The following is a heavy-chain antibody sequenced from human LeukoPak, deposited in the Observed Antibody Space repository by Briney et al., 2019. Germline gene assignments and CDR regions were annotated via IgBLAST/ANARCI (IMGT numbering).Heavy chain of an antibody. CDR2: IIGSVHST. Sequence: GGSLRLSCAASGFTLTSYAMSWVRQAPGKGLEWVSAIIGSVHSTYYADSVKGRFTISRDHSKNTLHLQMNSLRAEDTAVYYCAKHSYDSSGYYSIDYWGQGTLVTVFS. D-gene: IGHD3-22*01. CDR1: GFTLTSYA. CDR3: AKHSYDSSGYYSIDY. J-gene: IGHJ4*02. V-gene: IGHV3-23*01.